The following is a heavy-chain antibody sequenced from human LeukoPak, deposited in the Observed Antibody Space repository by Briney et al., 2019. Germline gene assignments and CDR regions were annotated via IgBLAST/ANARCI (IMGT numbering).Heavy chain of an antibody. CDR3: ARRGGSGRAFDY. V-gene: IGHV4-39*01. Sequence: KPSETLSLNCSVSGASISGGTYYWGWIRQPPGKGLEWIGSIYYTGSTYDNPSLKSRVTISVDTSKNQFSLKLSSVTAADTAVYYCARRGGSGRAFDYWGQGTLVTVSS. CDR2: IYYTGST. CDR1: GASISGGTYY. J-gene: IGHJ4*02. D-gene: IGHD1-26*01.